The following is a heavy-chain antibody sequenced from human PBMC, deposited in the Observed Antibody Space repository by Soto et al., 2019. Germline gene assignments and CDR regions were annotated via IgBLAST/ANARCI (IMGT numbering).Heavy chain of an antibody. Sequence: QVRLQESGPGLLKPSETLSLTCTVSGGSINTFYWSWVRQPAGKGLEWIGRIFSSGSTSFHPSLQSRVAMPVDTSKHHFSLNLSSVTAADMAVYYCAREGSYSAYNFAHGIQLWSFDFWGQGALVTVSS. CDR3: AREGSYSAYNFAHGIQLWSFDF. J-gene: IGHJ4*02. D-gene: IGHD5-12*01. CDR1: GGSINTFY. CDR2: IFSSGST. V-gene: IGHV4-4*07.